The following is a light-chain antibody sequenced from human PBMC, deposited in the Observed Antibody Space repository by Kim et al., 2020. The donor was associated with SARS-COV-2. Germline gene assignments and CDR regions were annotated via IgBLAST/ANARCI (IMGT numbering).Light chain of an antibody. J-gene: IGKJ1*01. CDR3: QQFDSSSWT. Sequence: EIVLTQSPGTLSLSPGERATLSCRASQSVRSTYLAWYQQKPGQAPRLLIFGASIRATGIPDRFSGSGSGTDFTLAISRLEPEDFAVYYCQQFDSSSWTFGQGTKVDIK. CDR2: GAS. V-gene: IGKV3-20*01. CDR1: QSVRSTY.